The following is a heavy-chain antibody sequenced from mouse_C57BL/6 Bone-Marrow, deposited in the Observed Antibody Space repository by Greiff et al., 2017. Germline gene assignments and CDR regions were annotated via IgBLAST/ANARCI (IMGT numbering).Heavy chain of an antibody. CDR1: GYAFSSSW. D-gene: IGHD3-2*02. J-gene: IGHJ4*01. Sequence: VKLMESGPELVKPGASVKISCKASGYAFSSSWMNWVKQRSGKGLEWIGRIYPGDGDTNYNGKFKGKATLTADKSSSTAYMQLSSLTSEDSAVYFCARDGTAQAMDYWGQGTSVTVSS. CDR2: IYPGDGDT. V-gene: IGHV1-82*01. CDR3: ARDGTAQAMDY.